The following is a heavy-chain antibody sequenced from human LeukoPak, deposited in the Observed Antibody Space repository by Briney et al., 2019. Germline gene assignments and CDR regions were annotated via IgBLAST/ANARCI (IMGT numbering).Heavy chain of an antibody. CDR3: ARDWRKGYCSSTSCYDVDWFDP. CDR1: GYTFTSYG. CDR2: ISAYNGNT. J-gene: IGHJ5*02. Sequence: ASVKVSCKASGYTFTSYGISWVRQAPGQGLEGMGWISAYNGNTNYAQKLQGRVTMTTDTSTSTAYMELRSLRSDDTAVYYCARDWRKGYCSSTSCYDVDWFDPWGQGTLVTVSS. D-gene: IGHD2-2*01. V-gene: IGHV1-18*01.